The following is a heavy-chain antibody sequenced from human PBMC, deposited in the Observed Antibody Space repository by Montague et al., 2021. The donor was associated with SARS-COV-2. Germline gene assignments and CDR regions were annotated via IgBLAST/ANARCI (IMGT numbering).Heavy chain of an antibody. CDR3: ARAQLDFDWLSMPSSHWFDP. CDR1: GGSISSGGYY. D-gene: IGHD3-9*01. CDR2: IYYSGNT. V-gene: IGHV4-31*03. J-gene: IGHJ5*02. Sequence: TLSLICTVSGGSISSGGYYWSWIRQHPGKGLEWIGYIYYSGNTYYNPSLKSRVTISVDTSKNQFSLKLSSVTAADTAVYYCARAQLDFDWLSMPSSHWFDPWGQGTLVTVSS.